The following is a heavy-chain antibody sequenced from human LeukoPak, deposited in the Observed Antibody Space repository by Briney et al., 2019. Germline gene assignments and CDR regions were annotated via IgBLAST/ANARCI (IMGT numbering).Heavy chain of an antibody. CDR2: INHSGYT. CDR3: SRQVVGNDY. Sequence: SETLSLTCAVYGESSFSNYYWSWIRQTPGGALEWIGEINHSGYTNYNPSLKSRVTLSIDTSKNQFSLRLNSVTAADTAVYYCSRQVVGNDYWGQGTLVTVSS. J-gene: IGHJ4*02. D-gene: IGHD3-22*01. CDR1: GESSFSNYY. V-gene: IGHV4-34*01.